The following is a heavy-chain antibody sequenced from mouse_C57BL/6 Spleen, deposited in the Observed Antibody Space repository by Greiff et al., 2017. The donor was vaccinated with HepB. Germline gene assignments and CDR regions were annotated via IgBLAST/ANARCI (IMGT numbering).Heavy chain of an antibody. CDR3: ARQDTTVVAYYFDY. V-gene: IGHV5-6*02. Sequence: DVKLVESGGDLVKPGGSLKLSCAASGFTFSSYGMSWVRQTPDKRLEWVATISSGGSYTYYPDSVKGRFTISRDNAKNTLYLQMSSLKSEDTAMYYCARQDTTVVAYYFDYWGQGTTLTVSS. CDR1: GFTFSSYG. D-gene: IGHD1-1*01. J-gene: IGHJ2*01. CDR2: ISSGGSYT.